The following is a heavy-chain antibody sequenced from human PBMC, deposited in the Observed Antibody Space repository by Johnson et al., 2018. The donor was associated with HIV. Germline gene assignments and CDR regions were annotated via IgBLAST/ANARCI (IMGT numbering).Heavy chain of an antibody. V-gene: IGHV3-33*06. D-gene: IGHD1-14*01. CDR3: AKGGSLTQDAPFDI. J-gene: IGHJ3*02. CDR2: IRYAGSNT. Sequence: VQPVESGGGVVQPGRSLRLSCAASGFTFSSYGMHWVRQAPGKGLEWVAVIRYAGSNTYYADSVKARFTISRDNSKNTLYLQMNSLRAEDTAVYYCAKGGSLTQDAPFDIWGQGTMVTVSS. CDR1: GFTFSSYG.